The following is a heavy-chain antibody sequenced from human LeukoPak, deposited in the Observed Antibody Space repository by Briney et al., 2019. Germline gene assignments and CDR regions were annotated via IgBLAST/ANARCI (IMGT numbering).Heavy chain of an antibody. J-gene: IGHJ4*02. CDR1: GFTFSSYW. V-gene: IGHV3-7*01. CDR3: ARDVKYYYDSSGYYA. CDR2: IKQDGSEK. D-gene: IGHD3-22*01. Sequence: PGGSLRLSRAASGFTFSSYWMSWVRQAPGKGLEWVANIKQDGSEKYYVDSVKGRFTISRDNAKNSLYLQMNSLRAEDTAVYYCARDVKYYYDSSGYYAWGQGTLVTVSS.